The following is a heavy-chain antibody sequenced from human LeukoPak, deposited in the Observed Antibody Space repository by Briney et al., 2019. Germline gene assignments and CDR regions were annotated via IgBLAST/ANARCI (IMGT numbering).Heavy chain of an antibody. CDR3: TRDPSMVRGSFSIDF. V-gene: IGHV1-2*02. CDR1: GYTFTGYY. Sequence: ASVKVSCKASGYTFTGYYMHWVRQAPGQGLEWMGWINPNTGGTNYAQRFQGRVTMTRGTSISTAYLDLSRLTSDDTAVYYCTRDPSMVRGSFSIDFRGQGTLVTVSS. D-gene: IGHD3-10*01. CDR2: INPNTGGT. J-gene: IGHJ4*02.